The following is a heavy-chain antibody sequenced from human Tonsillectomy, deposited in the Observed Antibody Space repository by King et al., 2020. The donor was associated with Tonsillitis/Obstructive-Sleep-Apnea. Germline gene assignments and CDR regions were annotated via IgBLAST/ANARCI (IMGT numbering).Heavy chain of an antibody. J-gene: IGHJ5*02. CDR2: ISSSSSTI. D-gene: IGHD3-10*01. CDR3: AREGGGGA. CDR1: GFTFSSYS. V-gene: IGHV3-48*02. Sequence: VQLVESGGGLVQPGGSLRLSCAASGFTFSSYSMNWVRQAPGKGLEWVSYISSSSSTIYYADSVKGRFTISRDNAKNSLYLQMNSRRDEDTAVYYCAREGGGGAWGQGTRVTVSS.